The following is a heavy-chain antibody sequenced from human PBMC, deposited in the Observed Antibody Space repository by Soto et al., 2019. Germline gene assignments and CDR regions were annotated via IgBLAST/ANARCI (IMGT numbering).Heavy chain of an antibody. CDR3: AITGTFPAAYYYYMDV. CDR2: ISAYNGNT. D-gene: IGHD2-2*01. J-gene: IGHJ6*03. CDR1: GYTFTSYG. Sequence: ASVKVSCKASGYTFTSYGISWVRQAPGQGLEWMGWISAYNGNTNYAQKLQGRVTMTTDTSTSTAYMELRSLRSDDTAVYYCAITGTFPAAYYYYMDVWAKGTTVPVSS. V-gene: IGHV1-18*01.